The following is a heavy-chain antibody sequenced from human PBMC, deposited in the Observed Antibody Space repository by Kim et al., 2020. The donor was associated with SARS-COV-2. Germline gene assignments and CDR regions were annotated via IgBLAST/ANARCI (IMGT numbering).Heavy chain of an antibody. Sequence: SETLSLTCTVSGGSISSSSYYWGWIRQPPGKGLEWIGSIYYSGSTYYNPSLKSRVTISVDTSKNQFSLKLSSVTAADTAVYYCARPIHDYGDYHYFDYWGQGTLVTVSS. CDR2: IYYSGST. V-gene: IGHV4-39*01. CDR3: ARPIHDYGDYHYFDY. D-gene: IGHD4-17*01. CDR1: GGSISSSSYY. J-gene: IGHJ4*02.